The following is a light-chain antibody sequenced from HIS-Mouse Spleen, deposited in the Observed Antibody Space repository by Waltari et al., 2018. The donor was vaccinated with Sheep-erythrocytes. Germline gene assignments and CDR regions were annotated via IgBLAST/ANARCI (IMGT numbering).Light chain of an antibody. CDR3: CSYAGSYNHV. J-gene: IGLJ1*01. Sequence: QSALTQPRSVSGSPGQSVTIPCTGTSSDVGGYNSVPWYQQPPGNAPKLMIYDVSKRPSGVPDRFSGSKSGNTASLTISGLQAEDEADYYCCSYAGSYNHVFATGTKVTVL. CDR2: DVS. CDR1: SSDVGGYNS. V-gene: IGLV2-11*01.